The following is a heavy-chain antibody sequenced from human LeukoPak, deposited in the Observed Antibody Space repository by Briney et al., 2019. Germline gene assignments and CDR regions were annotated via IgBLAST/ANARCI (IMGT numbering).Heavy chain of an antibody. CDR2: IYSGGST. CDR3: ASTGHNPASAWDY. V-gene: IGHV3-66*01. CDR1: GFAFGNYL. D-gene: IGHD3-10*01. Sequence: GGSLRLSCAASGFAFGNYLMSWVRQAPGKGLEWVSVIYSGGSTYYADSVKGRFTISRDNSKNTLYLQMNSLRAEDTAVYYCASTGHNPASAWDYWGQGTLVTVSS. J-gene: IGHJ4*02.